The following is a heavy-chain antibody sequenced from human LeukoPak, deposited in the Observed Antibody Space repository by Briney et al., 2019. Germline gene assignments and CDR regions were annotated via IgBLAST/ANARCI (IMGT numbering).Heavy chain of an antibody. CDR3: ARETYLARYYYYMDV. CDR2: IYHSGST. Sequence: SETLSLTCTVSGGSISSGSYYWGWIRQPPGKGLEWIGSIYHSGSTYYNPSLKSRVTISVDTSKNQFSLKLSSVTAADTAVYYCARETYLARYYYYMDVWGKGTTVTVSS. CDR1: GGSISSGSYY. J-gene: IGHJ6*03. V-gene: IGHV4-39*07. D-gene: IGHD3-10*01.